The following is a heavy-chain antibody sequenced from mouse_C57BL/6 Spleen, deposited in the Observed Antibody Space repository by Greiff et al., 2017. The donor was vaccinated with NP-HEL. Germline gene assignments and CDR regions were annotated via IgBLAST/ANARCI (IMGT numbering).Heavy chain of an antibody. J-gene: IGHJ2*01. Sequence: EVQLQQSGPGLVKPSQSLSLTCSVTGYSITSGYYWNWIRQFPGNKLEWMGYISYDGSNNYNPSLKNRISITRDTSKNQFFLKLNSLTTEDTATYYCASYYYGSSPDYWGQGTTLTVSS. V-gene: IGHV3-6*01. CDR1: GYSITSGYY. CDR2: ISYDGSN. D-gene: IGHD1-1*01. CDR3: ASYYYGSSPDY.